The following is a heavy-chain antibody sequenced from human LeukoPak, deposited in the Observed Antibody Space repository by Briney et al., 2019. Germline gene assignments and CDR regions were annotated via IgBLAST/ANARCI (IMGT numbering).Heavy chain of an antibody. J-gene: IGHJ6*02. D-gene: IGHD1-26*01. Sequence: SETLSLNCNVSGGSISSNYWSWIRQPPGKGLEWSGYIYYSGSTYYNPSLKSRVTISVDTSKNQFSLKLSSVTAADTAVYYCARAPLDSLGGMDVWGQGTTVTVSS. CDR3: ARAPLDSLGGMDV. CDR1: GGSISSNY. V-gene: IGHV4-59*08. CDR2: IYYSGST.